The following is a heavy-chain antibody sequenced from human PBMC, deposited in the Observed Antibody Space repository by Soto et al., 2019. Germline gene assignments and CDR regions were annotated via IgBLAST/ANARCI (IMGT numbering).Heavy chain of an antibody. V-gene: IGHV1-18*01. CDR2: ISLYSDGT. J-gene: IGHJ5*02. CDR3: ARVVPGAEAWFGP. CDR1: GYTFSNYG. Sequence: ASVKVSCKTSGYTFSNYGITWVRQAPGQPLEWLGWISLYSDGTSYAQKFRGRVSMTTDASTTTAYMELRSLRSDDTAVYYCARVVPGAEAWFGPWGQGTLVTVSS.